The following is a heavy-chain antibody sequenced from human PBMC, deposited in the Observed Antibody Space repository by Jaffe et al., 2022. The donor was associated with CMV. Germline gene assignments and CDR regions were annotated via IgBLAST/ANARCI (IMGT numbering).Heavy chain of an antibody. Sequence: QLQLQESGPGLVKPSETLSLTCSVTGVSINSRSFYWGWIRQPPGKGLEWIATIYYDGNTFYNPSLRDRLTISADTSKNHFSVRLSSVTAADTAIYYCARLGFGSGWLTFDSWGQGTLVTVSA. V-gene: IGHV4-39*02. J-gene: IGHJ4*02. CDR2: IYYDGNT. D-gene: IGHD6-19*01. CDR3: ARLGFGSGWLTFDS. CDR1: GVSINSRSFY.